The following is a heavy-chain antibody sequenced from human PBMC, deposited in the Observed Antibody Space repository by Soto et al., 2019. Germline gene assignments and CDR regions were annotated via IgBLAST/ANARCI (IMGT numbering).Heavy chain of an antibody. J-gene: IGHJ5*02. CDR1: GGSLSGNS. V-gene: IGHV4-34*01. CDR2: INHRGTI. Sequence: QVQLQQWGAGLLKPSETLSLTCGVYGGSLSGNSWNWIRQAPGKGLEWIGEINHRGTINYNPSLKSRVTISVDTSRNQFSLKLRSMTAADTAVYYCAAGGCFIVGDMVWLDPWGQGTLVTVSS. CDR3: AAGGCFIVGDMVWLDP. D-gene: IGHD1-26*01.